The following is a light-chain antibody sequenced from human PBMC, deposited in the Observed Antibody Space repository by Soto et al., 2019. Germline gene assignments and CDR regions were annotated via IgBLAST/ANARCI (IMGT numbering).Light chain of an antibody. V-gene: IGLV6-57*04. CDR3: QSYDDSNQKVV. CDR2: EDN. Sequence: NFMLTQPHSVSESPGKTVTISCTRSSGSIASNFVLWCQQRPGSAPTTMIYEDNQRPSGVPDRFSGSIDSSSNSASLTISGLKTEDEADYYCQSYDDSNQKVVFGGGTKLTVL. J-gene: IGLJ2*01. CDR1: SGSIASNF.